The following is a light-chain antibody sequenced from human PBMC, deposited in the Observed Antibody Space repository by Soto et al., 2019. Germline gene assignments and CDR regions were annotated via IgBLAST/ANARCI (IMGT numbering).Light chain of an antibody. J-gene: IGKJ5*01. CDR2: GAS. CDR1: QRVSKN. CDR3: QQSYTSPTT. V-gene: IGKV1-39*01. Sequence: EIPMTQSASFLSASVGDRVTIXCRASQRVSKNFFWCQQKPGKPPKCLIYGASTLQRGVPSRFTGSGSGTDFTLTVNSLQAEDFATYYCQQSYTSPTTFGQGTRLEI.